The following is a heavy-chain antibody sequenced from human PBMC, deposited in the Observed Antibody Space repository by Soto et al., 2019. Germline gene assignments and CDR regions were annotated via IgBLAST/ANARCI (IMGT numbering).Heavy chain of an antibody. J-gene: IGHJ6*02. CDR3: AAMSGSAPWYYGMDV. D-gene: IGHD1-26*01. CDR1: GFTFSSYA. V-gene: IGHV3-23*01. CDR2: ISGSGGST. Sequence: EVQLLESGGGLVQPGGSLRLSCAASGFTFSSYAMSWVRQAPGKGLEWVSAISGSGGSTYYADSVKGRFTISRDNSKNTPYLQMNSLRAEDTAVYYCAAMSGSAPWYYGMDVWGQGTTVTVSS.